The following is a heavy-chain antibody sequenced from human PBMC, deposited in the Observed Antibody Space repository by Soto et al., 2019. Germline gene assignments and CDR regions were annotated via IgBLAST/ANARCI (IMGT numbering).Heavy chain of an antibody. V-gene: IGHV3-9*01. D-gene: IGHD3-16*01. Sequence: EMQLVESGGGLVQPGMSLRLSCAASGFTFDDYAMYWVRQVPGKGLEWVSGISWNSGRIGYADSVKGRFTISRDNAKNSLYLHMNSLRPEDTALYYCTKAWRWGGDGYNSYYYNAMDVWGQGTTVTVSS. CDR2: ISWNSGRI. J-gene: IGHJ6*02. CDR1: GFTFDDYA. CDR3: TKAWRWGGDGYNSYYYNAMDV.